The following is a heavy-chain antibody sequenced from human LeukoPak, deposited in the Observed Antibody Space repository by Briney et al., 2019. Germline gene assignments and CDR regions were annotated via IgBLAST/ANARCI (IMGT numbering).Heavy chain of an antibody. D-gene: IGHD3-10*01. V-gene: IGHV4-34*01. CDR3: ARLKSYYYGSGKTPFDY. CDR1: GGSFSGYY. Sequence: SETLSLTYAVYGGSFSGYYWSWIRQPPGKGLEWIGEINHSGSTNYNPSLKSRVTISVDTSKNQFSLKLSSVTAADTAVYYRARLKSYYYGSGKTPFDYWGQGTLVTVSS. CDR2: INHSGST. J-gene: IGHJ4*02.